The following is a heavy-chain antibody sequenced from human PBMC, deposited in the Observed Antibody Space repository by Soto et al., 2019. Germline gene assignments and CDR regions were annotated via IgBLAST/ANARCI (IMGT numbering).Heavy chain of an antibody. CDR2: IMHIFGTA. CDR3: ARDPTYCGGDCYPS. CDR1: GFTFSSYA. Sequence: QVQLVQSGAEVKKPGASVKVSCKASGFTFSSYAISWVRQAPGQGLEWMGGIMHIFGTANYAQKFQGRVTITADESTSNAYMELSSMRSEDTAVYYCARDPTYCGGDCYPSWGQGTLVTVSS. J-gene: IGHJ5*02. V-gene: IGHV1-69*01. D-gene: IGHD2-21*02.